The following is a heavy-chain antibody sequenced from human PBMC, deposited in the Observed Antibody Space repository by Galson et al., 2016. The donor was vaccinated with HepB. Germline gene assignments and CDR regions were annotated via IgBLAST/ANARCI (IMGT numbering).Heavy chain of an antibody. D-gene: IGHD3/OR15-3a*01. CDR2: ISGTGYNT. Sequence: SLRLSCAASDFTFSSYAMNWVRQAPGKGLEWVSAISGTGYNTQYADSVKGRFTISRDNAKNSLYLQMNSLGAEDTAVYYCARDMVHGLGVYDYWGQGTLVTVSS. V-gene: IGHV3-23*01. CDR1: DFTFSSYA. CDR3: ARDMVHGLGVYDY. J-gene: IGHJ4*02.